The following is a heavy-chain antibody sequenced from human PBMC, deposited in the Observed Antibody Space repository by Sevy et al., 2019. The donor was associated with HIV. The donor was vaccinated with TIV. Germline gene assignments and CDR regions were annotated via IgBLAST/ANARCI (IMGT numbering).Heavy chain of an antibody. CDR3: ARDPDILSGYPSHYFDY. J-gene: IGHJ4*02. V-gene: IGHV3-7*01. Sequence: GGSLRLSGAASGFSFSKYWRSGVRQAPGRGREGVATIKEDGSQKNNLESVKGRFTISRDNAKNLLYLQMNNLRADDTAVYYCARDPDILSGYPSHYFDYWGQGTLVTVSS. D-gene: IGHD3-9*01. CDR2: IKEDGSQK. CDR1: GFSFSKYW.